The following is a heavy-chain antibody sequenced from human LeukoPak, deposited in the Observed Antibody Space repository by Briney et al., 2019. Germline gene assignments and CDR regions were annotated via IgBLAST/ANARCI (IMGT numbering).Heavy chain of an antibody. CDR1: GYTFTGYH. Sequence: ASVKVSCKASGYTFTGYHMHWVRPAPGQGLEWMGWINPNSGGTNYAQKFQGRVTMTRDTSISTAYMELSRLRSDDTAVYYCARDLGYCSGGSCYEFDYWGQGTLVTVSS. J-gene: IGHJ4*02. V-gene: IGHV1-2*02. CDR3: ARDLGYCSGGSCYEFDY. D-gene: IGHD2-15*01. CDR2: INPNSGGT.